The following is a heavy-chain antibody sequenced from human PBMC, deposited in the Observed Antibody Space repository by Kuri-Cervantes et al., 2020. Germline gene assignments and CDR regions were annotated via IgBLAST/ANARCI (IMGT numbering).Heavy chain of an antibody. CDR3: AKENSGSYDY. CDR2: IRYDGSNK. V-gene: IGHV3-30*02. D-gene: IGHD1-26*01. Sequence: GESLKISCAASGFTFSSYGMHWVRQAPGKGLEWVAFIRYDGSNKYYADSVKGRFTISRDNSKNTLYLQMNSLRAEDTAVYYCAKENSGSYDYWGQGTLVTVSS. J-gene: IGHJ4*02. CDR1: GFTFSSYG.